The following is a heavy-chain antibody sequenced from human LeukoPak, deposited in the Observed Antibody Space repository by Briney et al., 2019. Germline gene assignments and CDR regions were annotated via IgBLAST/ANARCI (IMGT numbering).Heavy chain of an antibody. CDR3: ARRTTIIAAADLANWYFDL. CDR1: GFTVSSNY. Sequence: GGSLRLSCAASGFTVSSNYMSWVRQAPGKGLEWVSVIYSGGSTYYADSVKGRFTISRDNSENTLYLQMNSLRAEDTAVYYCARRTTIIAAADLANWYFDLWGRGTLVTVSS. CDR2: IYSGGST. J-gene: IGHJ2*01. V-gene: IGHV3-53*01. D-gene: IGHD6-13*01.